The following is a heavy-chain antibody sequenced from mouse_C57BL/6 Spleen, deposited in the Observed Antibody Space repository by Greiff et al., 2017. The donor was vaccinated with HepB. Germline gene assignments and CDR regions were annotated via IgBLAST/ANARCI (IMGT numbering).Heavy chain of an antibody. CDR1: GYTFTSYW. CDR3: ARSGATASYYFDY. D-gene: IGHD1-2*01. Sequence: QVHVKQPGAELVRPGSSVKLSCKASGYTFTSYWMHWVKQRPIQGLEWIGNIDPSDSETHYNQKFKDKATLTVDKSSSTAYMQLSSLTSEDSAVYYCARSGATASYYFDYWGQGTTLTVSS. CDR2: IDPSDSET. V-gene: IGHV1-52*01. J-gene: IGHJ2*01.